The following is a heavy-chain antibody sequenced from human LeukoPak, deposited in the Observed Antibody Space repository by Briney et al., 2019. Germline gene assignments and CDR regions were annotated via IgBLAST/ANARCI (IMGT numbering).Heavy chain of an antibody. J-gene: IGHJ4*02. D-gene: IGHD3-22*01. V-gene: IGHV3-30*04. CDR2: ISYDGSNK. Sequence: GSLRLSCAASGFTFSSYAMHWVRQAPGKGLEWVAVISYDGSNKYYADSVKGRFTISRDNSKNTLYLQMNSLRAEDTAVYYCASLKRWGYYYDSSGYYNHDYWGQGTLVTVSS. CDR3: ASLKRWGYYYDSSGYYNHDY. CDR1: GFTFSSYA.